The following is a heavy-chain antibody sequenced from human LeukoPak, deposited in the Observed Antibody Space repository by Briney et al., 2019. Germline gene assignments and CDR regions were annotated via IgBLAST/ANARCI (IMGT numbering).Heavy chain of an antibody. V-gene: IGHV1-18*01. CDR3: ARNRGALDYGGPGY. Sequence: ASVKVSCKASGGTFSSYAISWVRQAPGQGLEWMGWISAYNGNTNYAQKLQGRVTMTTDTSTSTAYMELRSLRSDDTAVYYCARNRGALDYGGPGYWGQGTLVTVSS. CDR1: GGTFSSYA. J-gene: IGHJ4*02. CDR2: ISAYNGNT. D-gene: IGHD4-17*01.